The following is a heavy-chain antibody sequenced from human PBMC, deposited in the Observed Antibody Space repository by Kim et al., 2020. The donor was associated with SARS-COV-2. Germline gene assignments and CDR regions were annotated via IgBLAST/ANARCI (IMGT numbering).Heavy chain of an antibody. CDR2: ISSSGSNI. V-gene: IGHV3-48*03. CDR1: GFTFSSYE. CDR3: ARDSYSSSPSYYYYYGMDV. D-gene: IGHD6-13*01. J-gene: IGHJ6*02. Sequence: GGSLRLSCAASGFTFSSYEMNWVRQAPGKGLEWVSYISSSGSNIYYADSVKGRFTISRDNAKNSLYLQMNSLRAEDTAVYYCARDSYSSSPSYYYYYGMDVWGQGTTVTVSS.